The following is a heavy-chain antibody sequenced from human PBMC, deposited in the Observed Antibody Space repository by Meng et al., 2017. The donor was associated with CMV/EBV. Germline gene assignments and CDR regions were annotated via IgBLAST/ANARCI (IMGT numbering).Heavy chain of an antibody. D-gene: IGHD3-3*01. CDR2: IYYSGST. CDR3: ARCYYDFWSGYYYAGGMDV. Sequence: GSLRLSCTVSGGSISSGDYYWSWIRQPPGKGLEWIGYIYYSGSTNYNPSLKSRVTISVDTSKNQFSLKLSSVTAADTAVYYCARCYYDFWSGYYYAGGMDVWGQGTTVTVSS. J-gene: IGHJ6*02. CDR1: GGSISSGDYY. V-gene: IGHV4-61*08.